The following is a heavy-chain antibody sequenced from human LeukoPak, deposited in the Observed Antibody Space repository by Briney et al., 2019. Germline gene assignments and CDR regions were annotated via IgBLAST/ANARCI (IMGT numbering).Heavy chain of an antibody. CDR3: AKRSPRDIVVVPAALGYGMDV. J-gene: IGHJ6*02. CDR1: GFTFSSYA. D-gene: IGHD2-2*01. Sequence: GGSLRLSCAASGFTFSSYAMSWGRQAPGKGLEWVSAISGSGGSTYYADSVKGRFTISRDNSKNTLYLQMNSLRAEDTAVYYCAKRSPRDIVVVPAALGYGMDVWGQGTTVTVSS. CDR2: ISGSGGST. V-gene: IGHV3-23*01.